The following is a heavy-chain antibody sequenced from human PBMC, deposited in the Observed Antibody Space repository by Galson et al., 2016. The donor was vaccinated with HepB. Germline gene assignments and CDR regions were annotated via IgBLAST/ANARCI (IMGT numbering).Heavy chain of an antibody. CDR1: GFSVSRNY. J-gene: IGHJ3*02. D-gene: IGHD3-22*01. V-gene: IGHV3-7*03. CDR2: IQLDGSDQ. Sequence: SLRLSCAASGFSVSRNYLTWVRQAPGKGLEWVANIQLDGSDQFYVDSLKGRFTISRDNTKNALYLQMNSLRAEDTAVYYCARERADYDSRGYYPNAFDIWGQGTMVTVSS. CDR3: ARERADYDSRGYYPNAFDI.